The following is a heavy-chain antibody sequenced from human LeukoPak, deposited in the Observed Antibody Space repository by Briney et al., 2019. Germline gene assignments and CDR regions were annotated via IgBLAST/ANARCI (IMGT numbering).Heavy chain of an antibody. Sequence: SETLSLTCTVSGGSISSHYWSWIRQPPGKGLEWIGCIYYSGSTNYNPSLKSRVTISVDTSKNQFSLKLSSVTAADTAVYYCAREASGSYSNWGQGTLVTVSS. V-gene: IGHV4-59*11. CDR1: GGSISSHY. J-gene: IGHJ4*02. CDR2: IYYSGST. CDR3: AREASGSYSN. D-gene: IGHD1-26*01.